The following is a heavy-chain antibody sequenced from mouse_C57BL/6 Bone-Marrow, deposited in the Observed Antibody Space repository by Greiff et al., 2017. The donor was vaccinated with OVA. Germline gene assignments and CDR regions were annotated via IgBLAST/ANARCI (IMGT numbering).Heavy chain of an antibody. V-gene: IGHV5-4*01. Sequence: EVKLVESGGGLVKPGGSLKLSCAASGFTFSSYAMSWVRQTPEKRLEWVATISDGGSYTYYPDNVKGRFTISRDNAKNNLYLQMSHLKSEDTAMYYCARDPPYYGSSHWYFDVWGTGTTVTVSS. D-gene: IGHD1-1*01. CDR2: ISDGGSYT. J-gene: IGHJ1*03. CDR3: ARDPPYYGSSHWYFDV. CDR1: GFTFSSYA.